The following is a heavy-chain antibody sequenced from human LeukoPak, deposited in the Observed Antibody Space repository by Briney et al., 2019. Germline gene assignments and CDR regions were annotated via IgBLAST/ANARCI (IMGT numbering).Heavy chain of an antibody. Sequence: SETLSLTCTVTGGSISSGSYYWSWIRQPAGEGLEWIGRIYKSGSTNYNPSLKSRVTMSVDTSKNQFSLKLSSVTAADTAVYYCARAHSIASYYYGVDVWGQGTTVTVSS. CDR1: GGSISSGSYY. CDR3: ARAHSIASYYYGVDV. D-gene: IGHD2/OR15-2a*01. V-gene: IGHV4-61*02. CDR2: IYKSGST. J-gene: IGHJ6*02.